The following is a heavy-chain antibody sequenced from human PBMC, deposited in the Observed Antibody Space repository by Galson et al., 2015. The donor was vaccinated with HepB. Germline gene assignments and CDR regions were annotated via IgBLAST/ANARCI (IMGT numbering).Heavy chain of an antibody. V-gene: IGHV1-69*13. CDR1: GGAFSSSG. CDR3: AREGNAPYCFDY. J-gene: IGHJ4*02. CDR2: IIPMFGTP. Sequence: SVKVSCKASGGAFSSSGISWVRQAPGQGLEWMGGIIPMFGTPNYAKKFQGRVTITADESTTTAYMELSSLRSEDTAVYYCAREGNAPYCFDYWGQGTLVTVSP.